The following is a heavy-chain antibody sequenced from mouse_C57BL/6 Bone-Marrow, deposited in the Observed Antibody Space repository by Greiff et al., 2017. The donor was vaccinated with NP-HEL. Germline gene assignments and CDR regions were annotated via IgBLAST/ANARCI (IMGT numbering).Heavy chain of an antibody. Sequence: QVQLQQPGAELVMPGASVKLSCKASGYTFTSYWMHWVKQRPGQGLEWIGEIDPSDSYTNYNQTFKGKSTLTVDKSSSTAYMQISSLTSEDSAVYYCARKEDYNYAMDYWGRGTSVTVSS. CDR3: ARKEDYNYAMDY. V-gene: IGHV1-69*01. CDR1: GYTFTSYW. J-gene: IGHJ4*01. D-gene: IGHD2-12*01. CDR2: IDPSDSYT.